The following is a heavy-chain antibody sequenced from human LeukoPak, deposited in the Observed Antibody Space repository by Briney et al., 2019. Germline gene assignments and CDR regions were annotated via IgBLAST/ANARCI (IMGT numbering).Heavy chain of an antibody. D-gene: IGHD1-20*01. CDR3: ARRVTGYYSYYMDI. Sequence: GESLKISCKTSGYRFTSHWIAWVRQTPGKGLEWMGIIHPDDSETKYSPSFQGHVTISVDKTFNTAYLQWNSLKASDAAIYYCARRVTGYYSYYMDIWGKGTTVIVSS. CDR2: IHPDDSET. J-gene: IGHJ6*03. CDR1: GYRFTSHW. V-gene: IGHV5-51*01.